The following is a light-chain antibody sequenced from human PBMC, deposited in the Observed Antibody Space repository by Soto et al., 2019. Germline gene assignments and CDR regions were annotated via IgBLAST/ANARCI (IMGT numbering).Light chain of an antibody. CDR3: QQYDQSPLT. CDR1: QSVSKSH. J-gene: IGKJ4*01. CDR2: GVS. Sequence: EIVLTQSPGTLSLSPGERATLSCRASQSVSKSHLAWHQQKAGQXPRALIFGVSSRAAGIPDRFSAIVSGTAGTLTLSRLEPEDDPVYYGQQYDQSPLTFGEGTKVDI. V-gene: IGKV3-20*01.